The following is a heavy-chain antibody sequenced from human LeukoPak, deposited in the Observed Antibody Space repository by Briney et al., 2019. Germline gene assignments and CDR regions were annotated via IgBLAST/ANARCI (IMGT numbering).Heavy chain of an antibody. Sequence: ASVKVSCKASGYTFTGYYLHWVRQAPRQGLEWMGWTNPNSGATNYAQKFQGRVTMTSDTSISTAYMELSRLRSDDTAVYYCASAPTHSGWYDYWGQGTLVTVSS. V-gene: IGHV1-2*02. D-gene: IGHD6-19*01. CDR1: GYTFTGYY. J-gene: IGHJ4*02. CDR3: ASAPTHSGWYDY. CDR2: TNPNSGAT.